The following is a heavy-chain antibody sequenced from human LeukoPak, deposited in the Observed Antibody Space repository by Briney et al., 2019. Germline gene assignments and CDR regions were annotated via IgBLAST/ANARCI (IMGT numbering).Heavy chain of an antibody. Sequence: SETLSLTCTVSGGSISSGGYYWSWIRQHPGKGLEWVGYIYYSGSTYYNPSLKSRVTISVDTSKNQFSLKLSSVPAADTAVYYCARAQAGVGGRFGRPYYFDYWGQGTLVTVSS. CDR2: IYYSGST. D-gene: IGHD3-10*01. V-gene: IGHV4-31*03. CDR3: ARAQAGVGGRFGRPYYFDY. CDR1: GGSISSGGYY. J-gene: IGHJ4*02.